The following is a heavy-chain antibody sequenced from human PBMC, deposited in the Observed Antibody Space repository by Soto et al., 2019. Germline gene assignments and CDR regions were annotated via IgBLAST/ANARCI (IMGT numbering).Heavy chain of an antibody. CDR2: ISYSADKT. J-gene: IGHJ3*01. D-gene: IGHD1-7*01. CDR1: GFTFNTYV. V-gene: IGHV3-23*01. CDR3: ARRARTATTNWGAFDV. Sequence: PGGSLRLSCAASGFTFNTYVMNWVRQAPGKGLEWVSIISYSADKTHYADSVKGRFTISRDNSRDTLFLQMNSLRADDAAVYYCARRARTATTNWGAFDVWGQGTMVTVSS.